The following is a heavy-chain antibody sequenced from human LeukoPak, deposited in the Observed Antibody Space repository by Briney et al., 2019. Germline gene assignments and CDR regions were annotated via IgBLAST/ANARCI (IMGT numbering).Heavy chain of an antibody. CDR1: GGSFNDNY. D-gene: IGHD6-13*01. V-gene: IGHV4-34*01. CDR2: IRHSGST. Sequence: KPSETLSLTCDVSGGSFNDNYWSWIRQPPGKGLEWIGEIRHSGSTNYNPSLKSRVTMSVDTSKNQFSLKLSSVTAADTAVYYCARRGSWSYYYAMDVWGQGTTVAVSS. J-gene: IGHJ6*02. CDR3: ARRGSWSYYYAMDV.